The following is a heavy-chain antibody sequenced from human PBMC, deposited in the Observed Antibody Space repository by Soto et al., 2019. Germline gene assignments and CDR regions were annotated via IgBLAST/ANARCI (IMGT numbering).Heavy chain of an antibody. J-gene: IGHJ6*02. V-gene: IGHV3-11*01. Sequence: LRHSCAASEFPISDYYMSWISKDTGKGLEWVSYISSSGSTIYYADSVKGRFTISRDNAKNSLYLQMNSLRAEDTAVYYCARKITMIGSWYYGMDVWGQATTVSVS. CDR3: ARKITMIGSWYYGMDV. CDR2: ISSSGSTI. D-gene: IGHD3-22*01. CDR1: EFPISDYY.